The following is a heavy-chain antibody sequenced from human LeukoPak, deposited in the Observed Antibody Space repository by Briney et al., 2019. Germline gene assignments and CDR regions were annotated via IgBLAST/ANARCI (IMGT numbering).Heavy chain of an antibody. CDR2: IYYSGST. J-gene: IGHJ3*02. CDR1: GGSISSYY. V-gene: IGHV4-59*12. D-gene: IGHD3-22*01. CDR3: ARDLVYYYDSSGYYHDAFDI. Sequence: SETLSLTCTVSGGSISSYYWSWTRQPPGKGLEWIGYIYYSGSTNYNPSLKSRVTISVDTSKNQFSLKLSSVTAADTAVYYCARDLVYYYDSSGYYHDAFDIWGQGTMVTVSS.